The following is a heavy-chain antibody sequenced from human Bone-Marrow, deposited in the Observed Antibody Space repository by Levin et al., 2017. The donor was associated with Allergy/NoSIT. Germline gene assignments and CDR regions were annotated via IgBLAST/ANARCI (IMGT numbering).Heavy chain of an antibody. J-gene: IGHJ3*02. Sequence: GASVKVSCAASGFTFSSYGMHWVRQAPGKGLEWVAVISYDGSNKYYADSVKGRFTISRDNSKNTLYLQMNSLRAEDTAVYYCAKDLVGARRDAFDIWGQGTMVTVSS. D-gene: IGHD1-26*01. CDR3: AKDLVGARRDAFDI. CDR1: GFTFSSYG. V-gene: IGHV3-30*18. CDR2: ISYDGSNK.